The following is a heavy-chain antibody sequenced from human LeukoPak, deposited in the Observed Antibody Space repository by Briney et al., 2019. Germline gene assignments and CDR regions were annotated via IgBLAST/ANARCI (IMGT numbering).Heavy chain of an antibody. V-gene: IGHV4-59*01. J-gene: IGHJ4*02. Sequence: SETLSLTCTVSGGSISSYYWSWIRQPPGKGLEWIGYIYYSGSTNYSPSLKSRVTISVDTSKNQFSLKLSSVTAADTAVYYCAREESGYPRNWGQGTLVTVSS. CDR3: AREESGYPRN. CDR1: GGSISSYY. D-gene: IGHD3-22*01. CDR2: IYYSGST.